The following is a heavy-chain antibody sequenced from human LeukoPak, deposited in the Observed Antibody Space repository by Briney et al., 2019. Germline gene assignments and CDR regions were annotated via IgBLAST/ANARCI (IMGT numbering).Heavy chain of an antibody. D-gene: IGHD1-26*01. CDR1: GGSISSGGYS. J-gene: IGHJ4*02. CDR2: IYHSGST. Sequence: PSETLSLTCAVSGGSISSGGYSWSWIRQPPGKGLERIGYIYHSGSTYYNPSLKSRVTISVDRSKNQFSLKLSSVTAADTAVYYCARGPGATGRNFDYWGQGTLVTVSS. CDR3: ARGPGATGRNFDY. V-gene: IGHV4-30-2*01.